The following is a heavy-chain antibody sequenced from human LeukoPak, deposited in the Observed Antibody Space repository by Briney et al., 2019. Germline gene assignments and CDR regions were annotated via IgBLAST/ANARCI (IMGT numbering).Heavy chain of an antibody. J-gene: IGHJ5*02. V-gene: IGHV4-34*01. D-gene: IGHD2-8*01. CDR2: INHSGST. CDR3: ARGRYCTNGECYSLGTSFDP. CDR1: GGSFSGYY. Sequence: SETLSLTCAVYGGSFSGYYWSWIRQPPGKGLEWIGEINHSGSTNYNPSLKSRVTISVDTSKNQFSLKLSSVTAADTAVYYCARGRYCTNGECYSLGTSFDPWGQGTLVTVSS.